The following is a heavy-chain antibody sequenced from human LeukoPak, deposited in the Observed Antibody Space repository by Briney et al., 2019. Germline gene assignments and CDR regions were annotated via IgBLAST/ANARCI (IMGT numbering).Heavy chain of an antibody. CDR1: GFTFSGYA. CDR3: AKDLRGEDHSSWFSD. V-gene: IGHV3-23*01. D-gene: IGHD6-13*01. CDR2: ISGSGRST. Sequence: GGSLRLSCAASGFTFSGYAMSWVRQAPGKGLEWASGISGSGRSTCYADSVKGRFIISRDNSKNTVYLQMNSLRVDDTAVYYCAKDLRGEDHSSWFSDWGQGTLVTVSS. J-gene: IGHJ4*02.